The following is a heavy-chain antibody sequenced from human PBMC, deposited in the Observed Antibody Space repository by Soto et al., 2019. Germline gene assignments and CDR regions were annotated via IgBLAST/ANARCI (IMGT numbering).Heavy chain of an antibody. V-gene: IGHV4-59*01. D-gene: IGHD2-2*01. CDR1: GGSISSYY. J-gene: IGHJ6*03. Sequence: PSETLSLTCTVSGGSISSYYWSWIRQPPGKGLEWIGYIYYSGSTNYNPSLKSRVTISVDTSKNQFSLKLSSVTAADTAVYYCAKSFVVVPAAAQNSYYYYYRDVGGKGPTATVP. CDR3: AKSFVVVPAAAQNSYYYYYRDV. CDR2: IYYSGST.